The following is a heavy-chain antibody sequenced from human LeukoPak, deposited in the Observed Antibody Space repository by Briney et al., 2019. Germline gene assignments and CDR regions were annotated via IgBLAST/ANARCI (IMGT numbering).Heavy chain of an antibody. CDR2: IYSGGST. CDR3: ARRRPGFRTTSD. D-gene: IGHD2-2*01. V-gene: IGHV3-66*04. J-gene: IGHJ4*02. Sequence: GGSLRLSCAVSGFTVSSIYMTWVRQAPGKGLEWVSIIYSGGSTYYADSVKGRFTISRDNSKNTLYLQMNSLRAEDTAVYYCARRRPGFRTTSDWGQGTLVTVSS. CDR1: GFTVSSIY.